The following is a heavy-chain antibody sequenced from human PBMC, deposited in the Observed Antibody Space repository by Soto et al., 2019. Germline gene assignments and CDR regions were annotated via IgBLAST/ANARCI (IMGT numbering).Heavy chain of an antibody. Sequence: PGGSLRLSCAASGFTFSSYGMHWVRQAPGKGLEWVAVIWYDGSNKYYADSVKGRFTISRDNSKNTLYLQMNSLRAEDTAVYYCARDILGGVAAFDIWGQGTMDTVSS. CDR3: ARDILGGVAAFDI. J-gene: IGHJ3*02. CDR1: GFTFSSYG. V-gene: IGHV3-33*01. CDR2: IWYDGSNK. D-gene: IGHD3-3*02.